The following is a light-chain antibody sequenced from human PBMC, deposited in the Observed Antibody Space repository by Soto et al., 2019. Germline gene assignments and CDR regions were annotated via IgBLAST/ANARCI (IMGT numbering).Light chain of an antibody. J-gene: IGKJ5*01. CDR3: QKYSSVTT. CDR2: AAS. V-gene: IGKV1-27*01. CDR1: QGISNF. Sequence: DIQMTQSPSSLSASVGDRVTITCRASQGISNFLAWYQQKPGKVPKLLISAASTLQSGVQSRFSGSGSGTDFTLTITSLHPEDVAAYYCQKYSSVTTFGQGTRLEIK.